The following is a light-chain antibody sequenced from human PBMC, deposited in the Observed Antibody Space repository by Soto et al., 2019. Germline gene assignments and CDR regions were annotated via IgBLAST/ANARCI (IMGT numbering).Light chain of an antibody. CDR2: AAS. J-gene: IGKJ4*01. Sequence: IQMTQSPSSLSAYVGDRVTITCRASQSISNYLNWYQQKPGKAPKFLIYAASSLESGVPSRFSGSGSGTDFTLTISSLQPEDFATYYCKQSYNTPLTFGGGNKVDI. CDR1: QSISNY. CDR3: KQSYNTPLT. V-gene: IGKV1-39*01.